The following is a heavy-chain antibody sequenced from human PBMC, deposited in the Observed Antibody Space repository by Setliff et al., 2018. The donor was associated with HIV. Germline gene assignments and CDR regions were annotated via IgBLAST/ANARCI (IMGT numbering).Heavy chain of an antibody. CDR1: GYTFTGYY. J-gene: IGHJ6*02. D-gene: IGHD6-13*01. V-gene: IGHV1-2*02. Sequence: GASVKVSCQASGYTFTGYYMHWVRPAPGQRLEWMGWSNPHSGGTNYAQKLQGRVTMTRDTSISTDSMELSRPRSDDTAVYYCARSGYSSSWYLDYYYYYGMDVWGQGTTVTVSS. CDR2: SNPHSGGT. CDR3: ARSGYSSSWYLDYYYYYGMDV.